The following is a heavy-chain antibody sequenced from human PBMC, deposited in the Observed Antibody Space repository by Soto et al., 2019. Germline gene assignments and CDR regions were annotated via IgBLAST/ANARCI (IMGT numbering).Heavy chain of an antibody. Sequence: ASVKVSCKASGYTFTGYYMHWVRQAPGQGLEWMGWINPNSGGTNYAQKFQGWVTMTRDTSISTAYMELSRLRSDDTAVYYCARGVPAYGDYFYYYYYMDVWGKGTTVTVSS. D-gene: IGHD4-17*01. CDR1: GYTFTGYY. CDR2: INPNSGGT. V-gene: IGHV1-2*04. CDR3: ARGVPAYGDYFYYYYYMDV. J-gene: IGHJ6*03.